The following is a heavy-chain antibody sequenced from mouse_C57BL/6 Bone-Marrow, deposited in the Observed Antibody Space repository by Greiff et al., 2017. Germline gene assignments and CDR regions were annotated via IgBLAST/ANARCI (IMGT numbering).Heavy chain of an antibody. V-gene: IGHV1-64*01. J-gene: IGHJ1*03. CDR2: IHPNSGST. D-gene: IGHD2-2*01. CDR3: ARGDGYGWYFDV. CDR1: GYTFTSYW. Sequence: QVQLQQPGAELVKPGASVKLSCKASGYTFTSYWMHWVKQRPGQGLEWIGMIHPNSGSTNYNEKFKSKATLTVDKSSSTAYMQRSSLTSEDSAVYSCARGDGYGWYFDVWGTGTTVTVSS.